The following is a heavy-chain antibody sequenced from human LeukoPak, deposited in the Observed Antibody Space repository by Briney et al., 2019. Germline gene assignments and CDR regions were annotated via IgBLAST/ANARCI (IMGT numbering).Heavy chain of an antibody. CDR2: THYSGNT. V-gene: IGHV4-59*08. CDR1: GGSISSSY. D-gene: IGHD4-11*01. CDR3: ARQGPLTTAVTTRTNPFGY. Sequence: SETLSLTCTVSGGSISSSYWSWIRQPPGKGLEWIGYTHYSGNTNYNASLKSRVTISVDMSKNQFSLKLNSVTAADTAVYYCARQGPLTTAVTTRTNPFGYWGQGTLVTVSS. J-gene: IGHJ4*02.